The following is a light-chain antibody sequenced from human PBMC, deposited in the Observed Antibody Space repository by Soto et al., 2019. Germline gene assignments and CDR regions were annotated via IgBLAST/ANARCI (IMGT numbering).Light chain of an antibody. Sequence: SYELTQPPSVSVAPGQTARSTCGGNNIGSKRVHWNQQKPGQAPVLVVYDDSDRPSGIPERFSGSNSGNTATLTISRVEAGDEADYYCQVWDSYSDHVVFGGGTKLTVL. V-gene: IGLV3-21*02. CDR2: DDS. J-gene: IGLJ2*01. CDR3: QVWDSYSDHVV. CDR1: NIGSKR.